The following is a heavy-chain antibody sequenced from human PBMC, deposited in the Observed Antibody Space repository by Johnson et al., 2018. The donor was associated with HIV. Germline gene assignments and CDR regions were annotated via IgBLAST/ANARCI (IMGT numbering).Heavy chain of an antibody. CDR3: ARERDYYDSFWLDHDAFDI. V-gene: IGHV3-20*04. J-gene: IGHJ3*02. Sequence: VQLVESGGGVERPGGSLRLSCAASGFTFDDYGMSWVRQAPGQGPECVAVINWNSGSTGYADSVKGRFTISRDNSKNTLYLQMNSLRAEDTAVYYCARERDYYDSFWLDHDAFDIWGQGTMVTVSS. CDR1: GFTFDDYG. CDR2: INWNSGST. D-gene: IGHD3-22*01.